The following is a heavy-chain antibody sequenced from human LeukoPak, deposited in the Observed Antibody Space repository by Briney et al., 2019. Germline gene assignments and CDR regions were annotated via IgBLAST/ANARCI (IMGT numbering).Heavy chain of an antibody. J-gene: IGHJ3*02. Sequence: SETLSLTCAVYGGSFSGYYWSWIRQPPGKWLEWIGEINHSGSTNYNPSLKSRVTISVDTSKNQFSLKLSSVTAADTAVYYCARELAITFGGVIVMSGAFDIWGQGTMVTVSS. CDR1: GGSFSGYY. CDR2: INHSGST. V-gene: IGHV4-34*01. D-gene: IGHD3-16*02. CDR3: ARELAITFGGVIVMSGAFDI.